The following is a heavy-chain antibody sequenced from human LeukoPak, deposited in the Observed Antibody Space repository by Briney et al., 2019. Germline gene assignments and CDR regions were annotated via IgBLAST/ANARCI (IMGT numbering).Heavy chain of an antibody. J-gene: IGHJ6*03. CDR1: GYTFTSYD. CDR3: ARGSYYGSEPYYYYYYMDV. CDR2: MNPNSGNT. Sequence: ASVKVSCKASGYTFTSYDINWVRQATGQGLEWMGCMNPNSGNTDYAQKFQGRATMTRNTSISTAYMELSSLRSEDTAVYYCARGSYYGSEPYYYYYYMDVWGKGTTVTISS. D-gene: IGHD3-10*01. V-gene: IGHV1-8*01.